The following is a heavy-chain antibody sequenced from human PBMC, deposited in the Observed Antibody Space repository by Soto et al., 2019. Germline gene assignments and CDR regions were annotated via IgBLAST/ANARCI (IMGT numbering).Heavy chain of an antibody. CDR2: IYHSGST. CDR1: GGSINSDTYS. D-gene: IGHD2-15*01. CDR3: ARARYCGGGDCFSDY. Sequence: QLQLQESGSGLVKPSQTLSLTCAVSGGSINSDTYSWTWIRQPPGKGLEWIGYIYHSGSTYYNPSLKGRVTISVDRSKNQFSLKLSSVTAADTAVYYGARARYCGGGDCFSDYWGQGTLVTVSS. J-gene: IGHJ4*02. V-gene: IGHV4-30-2*01.